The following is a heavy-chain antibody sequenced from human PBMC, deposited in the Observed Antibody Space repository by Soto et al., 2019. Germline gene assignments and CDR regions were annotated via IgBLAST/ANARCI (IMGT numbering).Heavy chain of an antibody. J-gene: IGHJ4*02. Sequence: ASVKVSCKASGYTFTSYAMHWVRQAPGQRLEWMGWINAGNGNTKYSQKFQGRVTITRDTSASTAYMELSSLRSEDTAVYYCAKVGTVGATTYFDYWGQGTLVTVSS. CDR2: INAGNGNT. D-gene: IGHD1-26*01. CDR3: AKVGTVGATTYFDY. CDR1: GYTFTSYA. V-gene: IGHV1-3*01.